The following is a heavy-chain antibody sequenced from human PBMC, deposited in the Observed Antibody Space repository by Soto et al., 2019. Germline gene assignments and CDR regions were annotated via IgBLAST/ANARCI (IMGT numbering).Heavy chain of an antibody. CDR2: INHSGST. J-gene: IGHJ4*02. CDR3: ARDYGGNVVDY. Sequence: QVQLQQWGAGLLKPSETLSLTCAVYGGSFSGYYWSWIRQPPGKGLEWIGEINHSGSTNYNPSLKSRVSISVDTSKTQFSLKLRSVTAADTAVYYCARDYGGNVVDYWGQGTLVSVSS. D-gene: IGHD4-17*01. V-gene: IGHV4-34*01. CDR1: GGSFSGYY.